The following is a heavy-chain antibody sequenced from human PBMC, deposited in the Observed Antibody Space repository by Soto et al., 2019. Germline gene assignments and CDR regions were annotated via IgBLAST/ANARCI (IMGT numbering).Heavy chain of an antibody. D-gene: IGHD6-6*01. J-gene: IGHJ4*02. Sequence: KPSETLSLTCAVYGGSFSGYYWSWIRQPPGKGLEWIGEINHSGSTNYNPSLKSRVTISVDTSKNQFSLKLSSVTAADTAVYYCASGIISSSSSPMDYWGQGTLVTVSS. CDR2: INHSGST. CDR1: GGSFSGYY. V-gene: IGHV4-34*01. CDR3: ASGIISSSSSPMDY.